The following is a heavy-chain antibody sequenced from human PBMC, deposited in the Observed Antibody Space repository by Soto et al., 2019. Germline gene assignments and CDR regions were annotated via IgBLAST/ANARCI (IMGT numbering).Heavy chain of an antibody. V-gene: IGHV3-23*01. CDR3: AKVRGRLEPTNYFDY. CDR2: ISGSGGST. Sequence: RLSCAASGFTFSSYAMSWVRQAPGKGLEWVSAISGSGGSTYYADSVKGRFTISRDNSKNTLYLQMNSLRAEDTAVYYCAKVRGRLEPTNYFDYWGQGTLVTVYS. J-gene: IGHJ4*02. D-gene: IGHD1-1*01. CDR1: GFTFSSYA.